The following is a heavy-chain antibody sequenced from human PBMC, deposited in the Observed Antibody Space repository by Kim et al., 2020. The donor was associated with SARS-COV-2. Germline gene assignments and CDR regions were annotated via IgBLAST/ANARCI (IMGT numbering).Heavy chain of an antibody. J-gene: IGHJ6*02. CDR3: AGQLRKWVPHV. CDR1: GGSFSGYY. V-gene: IGHV4-34*01. CDR2: INHSGST. Sequence: SETLSLTCAVYGGSFSGYYWSWIRQPPGKGLEWIGEINHSGSTNYNPSLKSRVTISVDTSKNQFSLKLSSVTAADTAVYYCAGQLRKWVPHVWGQGTTVTVSS. D-gene: IGHD3-3*01.